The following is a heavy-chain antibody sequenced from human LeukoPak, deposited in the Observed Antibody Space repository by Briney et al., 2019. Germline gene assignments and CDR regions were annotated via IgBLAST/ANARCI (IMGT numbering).Heavy chain of an antibody. CDR3: AKDLRRSSSPPAMFDP. CDR2: IWYDGSNK. CDR1: GFTFSSYG. Sequence: PGGSLRLSCAASGFTFSSYGMHWVRQAPGKGLEWVAVIWYDGSNKYYADSVKGRFTISRDNSKNTLYLQMNSLRAEDTAVYYCAKDLRRSSSPPAMFDPWGQGTLVTVSS. D-gene: IGHD6-13*01. J-gene: IGHJ5*02. V-gene: IGHV3-30*02.